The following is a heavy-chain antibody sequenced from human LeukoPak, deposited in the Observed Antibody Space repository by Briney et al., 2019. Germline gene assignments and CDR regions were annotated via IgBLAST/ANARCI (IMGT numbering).Heavy chain of an antibody. CDR1: GYTFTSYG. CDR2: ISDYNYNT. V-gene: IGHV1-18*01. CDR3: ARDNPGYDDFWSGYTFDY. J-gene: IGHJ4*02. Sequence: ASVKVSCKASGYTFTSYGISWVRPAPGQGLEWMGWISDYNYNTNYAQKLQGRVTMTTDTSTSTAYMELRSLRSDDTAVYYCARDNPGYDDFWSGYTFDYWGQGTLVTVSS. D-gene: IGHD3-3*01.